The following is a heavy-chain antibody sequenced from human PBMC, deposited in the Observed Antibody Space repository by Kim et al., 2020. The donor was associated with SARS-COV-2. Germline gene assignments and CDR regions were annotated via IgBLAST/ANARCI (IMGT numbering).Heavy chain of an antibody. Sequence: LKSRVTISVDTSKNQFSLKLSSVTAADTAVYYCARGLGVPAAITYYFDYWGQGTLVTVSS. J-gene: IGHJ4*02. CDR3: ARGLGVPAAITYYFDY. V-gene: IGHV4-34*01. D-gene: IGHD2-2*02.